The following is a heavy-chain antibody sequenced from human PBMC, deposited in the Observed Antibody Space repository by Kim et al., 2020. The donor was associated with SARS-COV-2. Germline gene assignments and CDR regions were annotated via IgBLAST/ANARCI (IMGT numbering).Heavy chain of an antibody. J-gene: IGHJ4*02. D-gene: IGHD1-26*01. CDR3: ARGSGTYSPFDS. V-gene: IGHV1-69*01. Sequence: NPAQRFQDRVTITADESTSTAYMELSRLTSEDTGLYYCARGSGTYSPFDSWGQGTLVTVSS.